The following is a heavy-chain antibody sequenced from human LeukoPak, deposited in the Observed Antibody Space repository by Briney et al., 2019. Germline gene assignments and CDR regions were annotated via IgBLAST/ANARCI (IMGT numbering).Heavy chain of an antibody. CDR1: RFTFSAYW. CDR3: ARTFGSGSYRFDP. D-gene: IGHD3-10*01. V-gene: IGHV3-74*03. Sequence: PGGSLRLSCAASRFTFSAYWMNWVRQSPGKGLVWVSNIIHDGSTTTYADFVKGRFTISRDNAKNTLSLQMNSLTVDDTAVYYCARTFGSGSYRFDPWGQGTLVTVSS. CDR2: IIHDGSTT. J-gene: IGHJ5*02.